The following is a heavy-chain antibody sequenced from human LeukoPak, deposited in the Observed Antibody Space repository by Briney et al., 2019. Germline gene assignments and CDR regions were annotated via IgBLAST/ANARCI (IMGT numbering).Heavy chain of an antibody. Sequence: SGPALVKPTQTLTLTCTFSGFSLSTSGMCVSWIRQPPGKALEWLARIDWDDDKYYSTSPKTRLTISKDTSKNQVVLTMTNMDPVDTATYYCARISYYGSGSYAFDYWGQGTLVTVSS. J-gene: IGHJ4*02. CDR2: IDWDDDK. V-gene: IGHV2-70*11. CDR1: GFSLSTSGMC. D-gene: IGHD3-10*01. CDR3: ARISYYGSGSYAFDY.